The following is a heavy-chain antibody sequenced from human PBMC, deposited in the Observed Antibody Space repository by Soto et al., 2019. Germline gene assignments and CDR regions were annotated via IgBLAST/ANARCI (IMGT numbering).Heavy chain of an antibody. CDR2: INPNSGGT. CDR1: GYTFTGFY. J-gene: IGHJ6*02. Sequence: ASVKVSCKASGYTFTGFYMHWVRQAPGQGLEWMGWINPNSGGTNYAQKFQGWVTMTRDTSISTAYMELSRLRSDDTAVYYCARDYVWGSYRGYYGMDVWGQGXTVTVSS. CDR3: ARDYVWGSYRGYYGMDV. D-gene: IGHD3-16*02. V-gene: IGHV1-2*04.